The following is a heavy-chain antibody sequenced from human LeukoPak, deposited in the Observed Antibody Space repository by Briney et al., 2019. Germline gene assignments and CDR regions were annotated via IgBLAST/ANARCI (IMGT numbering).Heavy chain of an antibody. CDR2: IYSGGGT. Sequence: GGSLRLSCAASGFTFSSYGMHWVRQAPGKGLEWVSVIYSGGGTYYADSVKGRFTISRHDSKNTVYLQMNSLRPEDTAVYYCARVSNIRSDWFDPWGQGTLVTVSS. D-gene: IGHD3-3*02. CDR1: GFTFSSYG. V-gene: IGHV3-53*04. CDR3: ARVSNIRSDWFDP. J-gene: IGHJ5*02.